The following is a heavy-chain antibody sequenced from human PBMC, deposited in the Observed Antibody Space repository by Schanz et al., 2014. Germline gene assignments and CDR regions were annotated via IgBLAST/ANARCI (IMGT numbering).Heavy chain of an antibody. J-gene: IGHJ4*02. CDR1: GFTFSTHA. D-gene: IGHD1-1*01. V-gene: IGHV3-30*03. CDR3: ARDRRNADLDY. CDR2: VSSDGNND. Sequence: VQLVESGGGLVQPGRSLRLSCAASGFTFSTHAMHWVRQAPGKGLEWVALVSSDGNNDYYTDSVKGRFTISRDNAKNSLYLEMNSLRAEDTALYYCARDRRNADLDYWGQGTLVTVSS.